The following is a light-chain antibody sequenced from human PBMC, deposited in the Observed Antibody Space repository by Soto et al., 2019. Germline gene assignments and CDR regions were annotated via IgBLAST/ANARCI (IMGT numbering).Light chain of an antibody. CDR3: MQATQIPRT. CDR1: QSLVHSDGHTY. Sequence: DLVMTQTPLSSPVTLGQPASISCRSSQSLVHSDGHTYLSWLQQRPGQPPRLLIYEISNRFSGVPDRFSGSGAGTDFTLHISRVEPEDVGVYYCMQATQIPRTFGQGTKVEIK. CDR2: EIS. V-gene: IGKV2-24*01. J-gene: IGKJ1*01.